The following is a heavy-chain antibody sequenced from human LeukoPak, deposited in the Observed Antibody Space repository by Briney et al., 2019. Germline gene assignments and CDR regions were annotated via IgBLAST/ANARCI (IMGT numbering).Heavy chain of an antibody. CDR2: IHYSGST. CDR1: GGSISSGSYY. D-gene: IGHD3-10*01. Sequence: SETLSLTCTVSGGSISSGSYYWSWIRQPAGKGLEWIGHIHYSGSTNYNPSLKSRVVISVDTSKNQFSLKLSSVTAADTAVYYCARGRYYGSGSYAPIYYYYYYMDVWGKGTTVTVSS. V-gene: IGHV4-61*10. J-gene: IGHJ6*03. CDR3: ARGRYYGSGSYAPIYYYYYYMDV.